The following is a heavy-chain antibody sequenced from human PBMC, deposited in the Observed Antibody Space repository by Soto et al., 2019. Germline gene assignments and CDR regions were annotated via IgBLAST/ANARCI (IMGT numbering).Heavy chain of an antibody. Sequence: EVQLVETGGGLIQPGGSLRLSCAASGFTVSSNYMSWVRQAPGKGLEWVSVIYSGGSTYYADSVKGRFTISRDNSKNTLYLQMNSLRAEDTAVYYCARGGYDILTGYYYFDYWGQGTLVTVSS. CDR1: GFTVSSNY. J-gene: IGHJ4*02. D-gene: IGHD3-9*01. CDR2: IYSGGST. V-gene: IGHV3-53*02. CDR3: ARGGYDILTGYYYFDY.